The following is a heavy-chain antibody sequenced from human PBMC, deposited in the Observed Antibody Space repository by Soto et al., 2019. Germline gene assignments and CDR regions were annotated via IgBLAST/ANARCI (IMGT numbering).Heavy chain of an antibody. V-gene: IGHV1-8*01. Sequence: QVQLVQSGAEVKKPGASVKVSCKASGYTFTSYDINWVRQATGQGPEWMGWMNPNSGNTGYEQKFQGGVTMNRNTSISTAYMELGSLRSEDTAVYYCARLKGGDYYYYYGMDVWGQGTTVTVSS. D-gene: IGHD3-16*01. CDR2: MNPNSGNT. J-gene: IGHJ6*02. CDR3: ARLKGGDYYYYYGMDV. CDR1: GYTFTSYD.